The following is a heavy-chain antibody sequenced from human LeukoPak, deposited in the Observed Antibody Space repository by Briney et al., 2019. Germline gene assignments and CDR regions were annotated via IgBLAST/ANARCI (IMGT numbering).Heavy chain of an antibody. J-gene: IGHJ4*02. CDR3: AKVGTQQLVHFDY. D-gene: IGHD6-13*01. V-gene: IGHV3-23*01. Sequence: GGSLRLSCAASGFTFSSYAMSWVRQAPGKGLEWVSAISGSGGSTYYADSVKGRFTISRDNSKSTLYLQMNSLRAEDTAVYYCAKVGTQQLVHFDYWGQGTLVTVSS. CDR1: GFTFSSYA. CDR2: ISGSGGST.